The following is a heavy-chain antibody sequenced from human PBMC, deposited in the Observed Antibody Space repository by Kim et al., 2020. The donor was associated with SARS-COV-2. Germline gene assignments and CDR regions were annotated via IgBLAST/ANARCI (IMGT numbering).Heavy chain of an antibody. Sequence: GGSLRLSCAASGFTFSSYWMSWVRQAPGKGLEWVANIKQDGSEKYYVDSVKGRFTISRDNAKNSLYLQMNSLRAEDTAVYYCARDWASIRYYDYVWGSYPPTYAMDVWGQGTTVTVSS. CDR1: GFTFSSYW. CDR2: IKQDGSEK. CDR3: ARDWASIRYYDYVWGSYPPTYAMDV. D-gene: IGHD3-16*02. V-gene: IGHV3-7*05. J-gene: IGHJ6*02.